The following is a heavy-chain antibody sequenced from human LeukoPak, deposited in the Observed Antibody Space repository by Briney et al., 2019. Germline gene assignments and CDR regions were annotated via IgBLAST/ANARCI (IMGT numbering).Heavy chain of an antibody. CDR2: MNPNSGNT. J-gene: IGHJ4*02. CDR3: ARRTYYYDSSGYYIDY. V-gene: IGHV1-8*01. Sequence: ASVKVSCKASGYTFTSYDINWVRQAIGQGLEWMGWMNPNSGNTGYAQKFQGRATMTRNTSISTACMELSSLRSEDTAVYYCARRTYYYDSSGYYIDYWGQGTLVTVSS. CDR1: GYTFTSYD. D-gene: IGHD3-22*01.